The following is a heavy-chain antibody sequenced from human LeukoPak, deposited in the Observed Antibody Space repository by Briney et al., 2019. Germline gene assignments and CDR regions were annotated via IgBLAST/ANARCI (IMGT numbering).Heavy chain of an antibody. CDR3: AGDSGCYRA. V-gene: IGHV4-61*01. CDR2: IYYSGST. J-gene: IGHJ5*02. Sequence: SETLSLTCTVSGGSVSSGSYYWSWIRQPPGKGLEWIGYIYYSGSTHYNPSLKRRVTLSVDTSKNQFSLMLSSVTAAATAVYCLAGDSGCYRAWGQGNLVTVSS. D-gene: IGHD6-19*01. CDR1: GGSVSSGSYY.